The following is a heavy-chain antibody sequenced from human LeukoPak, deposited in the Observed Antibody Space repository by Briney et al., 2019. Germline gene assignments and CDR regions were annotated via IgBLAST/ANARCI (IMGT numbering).Heavy chain of an antibody. CDR1: GFTFSSHA. D-gene: IGHD3-22*01. J-gene: IGHJ4*02. Sequence: GGSLRLSCAASGFTFSSHAMNWVRQAPGKGLEWVSSISSSGSYIYYADSVKSRFTISRDNAKNSLYLQMNSLRAEDTAVYYGAKDGYYDSSGYYLYYFDYWGQGTLVTVSS. CDR2: ISSSGSYI. V-gene: IGHV3-21*04. CDR3: AKDGYYDSSGYYLYYFDY.